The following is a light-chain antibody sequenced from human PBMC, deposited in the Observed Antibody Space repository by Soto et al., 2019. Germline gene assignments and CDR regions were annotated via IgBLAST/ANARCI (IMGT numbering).Light chain of an antibody. V-gene: IGLV2-14*03. CDR2: AVS. CDR1: SSDIGGYNY. CDR3: SAYTSTSTLYV. J-gene: IGLJ1*01. Sequence: QSALTQPASVSGSPGQSITISCTGTSSDIGGYNYVSWYQQLPGKVPKLIIYAVSNRPSGVSDCFSGSKSGNAASMTISGLQAEDEADYYCSAYTSTSTLYVFGTGNKLTVL.